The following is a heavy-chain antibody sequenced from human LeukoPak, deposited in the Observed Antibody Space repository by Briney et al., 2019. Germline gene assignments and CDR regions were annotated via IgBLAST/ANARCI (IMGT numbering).Heavy chain of an antibody. Sequence: PGGSLRLSCAASGFTFSSYWMSWVRQAPGKGLEWVANIKQDGSEKYYVDSVKGRFTISRDNAKNSLYLQMNSLRAEDMAVYYCARDLRKGYSSSWAFDYWGQGTLVTVSS. J-gene: IGHJ4*02. CDR1: GFTFSSYW. D-gene: IGHD6-13*01. CDR2: IKQDGSEK. V-gene: IGHV3-7*01. CDR3: ARDLRKGYSSSWAFDY.